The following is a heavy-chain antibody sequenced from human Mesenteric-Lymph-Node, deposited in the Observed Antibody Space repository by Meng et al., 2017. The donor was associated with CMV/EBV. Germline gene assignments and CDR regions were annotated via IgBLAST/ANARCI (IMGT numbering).Heavy chain of an antibody. CDR3: ARVRAETSYDFWDGYWDAFDL. CDR2: INRDGSST. D-gene: IGHD3-3*01. V-gene: IGHV3-74*01. J-gene: IGHJ3*01. Sequence: GESLKISCGASGFTFSNHWMHWVRQTPGKGLVWVSRINRDGSSTSHADSVKGRFTISRDNAKNTVFLQMDSLRGEDTAMYFCARVRAETSYDFWDGYWDAFDLWGQGTMVTVSS. CDR1: GFTFSNHW.